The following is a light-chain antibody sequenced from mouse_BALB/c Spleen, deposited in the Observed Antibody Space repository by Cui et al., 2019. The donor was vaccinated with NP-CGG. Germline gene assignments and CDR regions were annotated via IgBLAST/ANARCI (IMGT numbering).Light chain of an antibody. CDR3: ALWYSNHWV. J-gene: IGLJ1*01. V-gene: IGLV1*01. Sequence: QAVVTQESVLTTSPGETVTLTCRSSTGAVTTCNYANWVQEKPDHLFTGLIGGTNNRAPGVPARFSGSLIGDKAALTITGAQTEDEAIYFCALWYSNHWVFGGGTKLTFL. CDR2: GTN. CDR1: TGAVTTCNY.